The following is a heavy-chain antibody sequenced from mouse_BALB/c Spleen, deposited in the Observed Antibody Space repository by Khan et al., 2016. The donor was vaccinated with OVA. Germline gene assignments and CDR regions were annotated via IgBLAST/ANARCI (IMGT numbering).Heavy chain of an antibody. CDR2: ISYSGNT. CDR1: GYSIPSEYT. Sequence: VQLKESGPGLVKPSQSLSLTCTVTGYSIPSEYTWNWIRQFPENKLEWMGFISYSGNTRYNPSLKSRISITRDTSKNQFFLQLNSVTSEDTATYYCARKDYYDYDPFPYWGQGTLVTVSA. D-gene: IGHD2-4*01. V-gene: IGHV3-2*02. CDR3: ARKDYYDYDPFPY. J-gene: IGHJ3*01.